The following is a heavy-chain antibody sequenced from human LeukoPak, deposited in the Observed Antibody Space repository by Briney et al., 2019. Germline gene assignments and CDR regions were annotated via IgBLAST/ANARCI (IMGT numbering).Heavy chain of an antibody. CDR3: ARSIAAAVPSNDY. Sequence: GRSLRLSCAASGFTFSSYAMHWVRQAPGKGLEWVAVISYDGSNKYYADSVKGRFTISRDNSKNTLYLQMDSLRAEDTAVYYCARSIAAAVPSNDYWGQGTLVNVSS. CDR1: GFTFSSYA. D-gene: IGHD6-13*01. CDR2: ISYDGSNK. V-gene: IGHV3-30*04. J-gene: IGHJ4*02.